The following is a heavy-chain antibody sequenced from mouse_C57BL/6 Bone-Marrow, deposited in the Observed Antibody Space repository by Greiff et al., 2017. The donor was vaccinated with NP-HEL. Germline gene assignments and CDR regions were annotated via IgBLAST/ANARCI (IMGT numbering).Heavy chain of an antibody. J-gene: IGHJ1*03. CDR1: GYTFTSYW. D-gene: IGHD2-1*01. V-gene: IGHV1-69*01. CDR2: IDPSDSYT. Sequence: QVQLQQPGAELVMPGASVKLSCKASGYTFTSYWMHWVKQRPGQGLEWIGEIDPSDSYTNYNQKFKGKSTLTVDKSSSTAYMQLSSLTSEDSAVYYCARYCNYVSWYFDVWGTGTTVTVSS. CDR3: ARYCNYVSWYFDV.